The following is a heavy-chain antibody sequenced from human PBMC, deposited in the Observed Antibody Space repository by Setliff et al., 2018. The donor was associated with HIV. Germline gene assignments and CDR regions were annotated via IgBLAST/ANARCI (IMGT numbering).Heavy chain of an antibody. D-gene: IGHD3-10*01. CDR1: GYTFTSYG. Sequence: ASVKVSCKASGYTFTSYGISWVRQAPGQGLEWMGWISAYNGNTNYAQKFQGRVTITADKSISTVYMKMTSLRSEDTAVYYCASGVGHFDTSYSEKYWGQGTLVTV. CDR3: ASGVGHFDTSYSEKY. J-gene: IGHJ4*02. V-gene: IGHV1-18*01. CDR2: ISAYNGNT.